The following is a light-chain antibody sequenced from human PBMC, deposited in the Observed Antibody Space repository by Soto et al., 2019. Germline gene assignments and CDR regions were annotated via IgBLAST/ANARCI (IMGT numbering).Light chain of an antibody. J-gene: IGLJ3*02. V-gene: IGLV2-11*01. CDR3: CSFAGSYSWV. CDR2: DVN. CDR1: SSDIGGYNY. Sequence: QSVLTQPRSVSRSSGQSVTISCTGTSSDIGGYNYVSWYQQRPGKAPKLMIYDVNKRPSGVPDRFSGSKSGSTASLTISGLQAEDEADYYCCSFAGSYSWVFGGGTQLTVL.